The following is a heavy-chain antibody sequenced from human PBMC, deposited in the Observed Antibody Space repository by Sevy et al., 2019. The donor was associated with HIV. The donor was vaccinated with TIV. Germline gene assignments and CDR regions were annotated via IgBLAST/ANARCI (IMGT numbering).Heavy chain of an antibody. CDR2: IRNRPNTYTT. Sequence: GGSLRLSCAASGFTFSDHYVDWVRQAPGKGLEWVGRIRNRPNTYTTEYAASVEGRFTISRDDSKNSLYLQMNSLKTEGSAVYYCVRGPNCGVGGCQQISPYCLDVWGKGATVTVSS. CDR1: GFTFSDHY. CDR3: VRGPNCGVGGCQQISPYCLDV. D-gene: IGHD2-21*01. V-gene: IGHV3-72*01. J-gene: IGHJ6*03.